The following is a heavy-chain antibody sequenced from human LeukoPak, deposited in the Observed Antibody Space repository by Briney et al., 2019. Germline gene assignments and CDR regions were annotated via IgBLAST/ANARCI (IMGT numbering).Heavy chain of an antibody. D-gene: IGHD5-12*01. V-gene: IGHV4-59*01. CDR1: GGSISSYY. J-gene: IGHJ4*02. Sequence: PETLSLTCTVSGGSISSYYWSWIRQPPGKGLEWIGYIYYSGSTNYNPSLKSRVTISVDTSKNQFSLKLSSVTAADTAVYYCARGVGYSGYDYFDYWGQGTLVTVSS. CDR3: ARGVGYSGYDYFDY. CDR2: IYYSGST.